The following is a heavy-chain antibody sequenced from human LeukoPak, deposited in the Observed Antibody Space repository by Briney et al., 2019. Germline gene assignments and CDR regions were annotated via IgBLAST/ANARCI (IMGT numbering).Heavy chain of an antibody. CDR2: IWYDGSNT. CDR3: ATLLQGDGMDV. D-gene: IGHD4-11*01. Sequence: GGSLRLTCAASGFTFSSYGMHWVRQAPGKGLEWVAVIWYDGSNTYYADSVKGRFTISRDNSKNTLYLQMNSLRAEDTAIYYCATLLQGDGMDVWGKGTTVTVSS. V-gene: IGHV3-33*01. J-gene: IGHJ6*04. CDR1: GFTFSSYG.